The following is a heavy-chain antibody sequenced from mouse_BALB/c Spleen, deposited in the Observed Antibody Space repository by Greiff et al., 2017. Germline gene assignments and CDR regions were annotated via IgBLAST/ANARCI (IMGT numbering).Heavy chain of an antibody. CDR2: IYPGDGDT. CDR1: GYAFSSYW. CDR3: ARGNHLYYFDY. Sequence: QVQLKQPGAELVRPGASVKISCKASGYAFSSYWMNWVKQRPGQGLEWIGQIYPGDGDTNYNGKFKGKATLTADKSSSTAYMQLSSLTSEDSAVYFCARGNHLYYFDYWGQGTTLTVSS. D-gene: IGHD2-1*01. V-gene: IGHV1-80*01. J-gene: IGHJ2*01.